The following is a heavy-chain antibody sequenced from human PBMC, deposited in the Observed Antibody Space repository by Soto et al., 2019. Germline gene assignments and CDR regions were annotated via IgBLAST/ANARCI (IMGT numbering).Heavy chain of an antibody. J-gene: IGHJ4*02. CDR3: ARGGPVSVSPAWQLLGYFDY. CDR1: GGSISRGAYF. D-gene: IGHD2-15*01. V-gene: IGHV4-31*03. CDR2: ISYTGAT. Sequence: QVHLQESGPGQVRPSQTLSLSCSVSGGSISRGAYFWTWIRQFPGKGLEWIAYISYTGATYYNPSLKSRVTISADTSKNHFSLKLNSVTSADTPVYYCARGGPVSVSPAWQLLGYFDYWGQGTLVTVSS.